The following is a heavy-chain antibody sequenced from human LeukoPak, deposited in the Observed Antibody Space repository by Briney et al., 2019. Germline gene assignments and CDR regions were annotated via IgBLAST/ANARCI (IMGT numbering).Heavy chain of an antibody. D-gene: IGHD3-16*02. CDR3: AKDHLYYDYVWGSYRFPWAFDI. CDR2: ISGSGGST. J-gene: IGHJ3*02. V-gene: IGHV3-23*01. CDR1: GFTFSSYA. Sequence: GGSLRLSCAASGFTFSSYAMSWVRQAPGKGLEWVSAISGSGGSTYYADSVNGRFPISRDNSKNTLYLQMRGLRAEDTAVYYCAKDHLYYDYVWGSYRFPWAFDIWGQGTMVTVSS.